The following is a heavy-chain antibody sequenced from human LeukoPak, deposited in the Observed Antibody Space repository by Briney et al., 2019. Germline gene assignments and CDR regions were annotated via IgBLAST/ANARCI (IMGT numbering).Heavy chain of an antibody. Sequence: SETLSLTCTVSGGSISRYYWSWIRQPAGKGLEWIGRIYSSGTTTYSPSLKSRVTMSVDTSKNQFSPTLSSATAADTAVYYCARGGVGGVIVPFDYWGQGTLVTVSS. CDR2: IYSSGTT. J-gene: IGHJ4*02. CDR3: ARGGVGGVIVPFDY. CDR1: GGSISRYY. D-gene: IGHD3-16*02. V-gene: IGHV4-4*07.